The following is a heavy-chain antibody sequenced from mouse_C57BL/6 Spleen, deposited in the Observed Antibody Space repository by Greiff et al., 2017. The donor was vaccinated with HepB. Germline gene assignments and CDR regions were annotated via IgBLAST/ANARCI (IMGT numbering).Heavy chain of an antibody. Sequence: EVKLMESGGGLVKPGGSLKLSCAASGFTFSDYGMHWVRQAPEKGLEWVAYISSGSSTIYYADTVKGRFTISRDNAKNTLFLQMTSLRSEDTAMYYCARQLRLRDYYAMDYWGQGTSVTVSS. CDR3: ARQLRLRDYYAMDY. D-gene: IGHD3-2*02. J-gene: IGHJ4*01. CDR2: ISSGSSTI. V-gene: IGHV5-17*01. CDR1: GFTFSDYG.